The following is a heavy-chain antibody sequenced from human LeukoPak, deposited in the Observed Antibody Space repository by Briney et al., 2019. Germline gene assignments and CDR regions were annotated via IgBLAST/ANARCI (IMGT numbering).Heavy chain of an antibody. J-gene: IGHJ4*02. CDR2: INHSGST. CDR3: ARVYGGNSDGYFDY. CDR1: GGSFSGYY. D-gene: IGHD4-23*01. V-gene: IGHV4-34*01. Sequence: PSETLSLTCAVYGGSFSGYYWSRIRQPPGKGLEWIGEINHSGSTNYNPPLKSRVTISVDTSKNQFSLKLSSVTAADTAVYYCARVYGGNSDGYFDYWGQGTLATVSS.